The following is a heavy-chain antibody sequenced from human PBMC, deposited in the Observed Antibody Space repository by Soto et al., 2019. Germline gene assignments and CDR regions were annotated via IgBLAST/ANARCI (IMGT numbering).Heavy chain of an antibody. V-gene: IGHV3-48*01. Sequence: GGSLRLSCAASGFTFSTYSMNWVRQAPGKGLEWVSYISSSSSTIFYTDSVKGRFTVSRDNAKNSLYLQMNSLRAEDTSVYYCAKEGGLSGSYYISSSYYFDYWGQGTLVTVSS. CDR3: AKEGGLSGSYYISSSYYFDY. D-gene: IGHD1-26*01. CDR2: ISSSSSTI. J-gene: IGHJ4*02. CDR1: GFTFSTYS.